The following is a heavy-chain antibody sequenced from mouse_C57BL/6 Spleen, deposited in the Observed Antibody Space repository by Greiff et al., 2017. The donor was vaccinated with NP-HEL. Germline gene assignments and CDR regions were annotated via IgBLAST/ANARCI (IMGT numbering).Heavy chain of an antibody. V-gene: IGHV1-63*01. CDR1: GYTFTNYW. J-gene: IGHJ2*01. Sequence: QVQLKESGAELVRPGTSVKMSCKASGYTFTNYWIGWAKQRPGHGLEWIGDIYPGGGYTNYNEKFKGKATLTADKSSSTAYMQFSSLTSEDSAIYYCARGGNYDYWGQGTTLTVSS. CDR2: IYPGGGYT. D-gene: IGHD2-1*01. CDR3: ARGGNYDY.